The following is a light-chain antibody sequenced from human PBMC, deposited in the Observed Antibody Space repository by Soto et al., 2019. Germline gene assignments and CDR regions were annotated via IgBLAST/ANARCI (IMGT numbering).Light chain of an antibody. V-gene: IGLV1-40*01. CDR2: GNS. CDR1: SSNIGAGYD. J-gene: IGLJ2*01. Sequence: QSALTQPPSVSGAPGQRVTISCTGSSSNIGAGYDVHWYQQLPGTAPKLLIYGNSNRPSGVPDRFSGSKSGTSASLAITGLQAEDDADYFCQSNDSSMSILVFGGGTKVTVL. CDR3: QSNDSSMSILV.